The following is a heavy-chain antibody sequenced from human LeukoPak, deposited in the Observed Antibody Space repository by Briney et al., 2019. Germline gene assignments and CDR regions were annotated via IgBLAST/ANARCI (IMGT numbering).Heavy chain of an antibody. V-gene: IGHV3-11*04. CDR3: ARDGYDFTGRPY. Sequence: GGSLRLSCAASGFTFSDYYMSWIRQAPGQGLEWVSYISSGGSTIYHADSVKGRFTVSRDNAKNSLYLQMNSLRAEDTAVYYCARDGYDFTGRPYWGQGTLVTVSS. D-gene: IGHD3/OR15-3a*01. CDR2: ISSGGSTI. J-gene: IGHJ4*02. CDR1: GFTFSDYY.